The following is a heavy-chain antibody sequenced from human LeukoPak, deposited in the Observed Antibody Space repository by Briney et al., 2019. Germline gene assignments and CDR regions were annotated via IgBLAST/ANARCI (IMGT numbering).Heavy chain of an antibody. J-gene: IGHJ6*02. CDR1: GFTFGDYA. D-gene: IGHD6-19*01. CDR3: ARDPVAVSGSNYYYYGMDV. CDR2: IKSKVFGGTT. V-gene: IGHV3-49*04. Sequence: PGGSLRLSCTASGFTFGDYAMSWVRQAPGKGLEWVGFIKSKVFGGTTEYAASVKGRFTISRDDPKSIAYLHMNSLKTEDTALYYCARDPVAVSGSNYYYYGMDVWGQGTTVTVSS.